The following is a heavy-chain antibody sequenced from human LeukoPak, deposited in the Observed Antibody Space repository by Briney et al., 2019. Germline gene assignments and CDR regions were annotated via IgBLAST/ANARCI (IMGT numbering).Heavy chain of an antibody. D-gene: IGHD5-24*01. CDR1: GGTFSSYA. Sequence: SVKVSCKASGGTFSSYAISWVRQAPGQGLEWMGGIIPIFGTADYAQKFQGRVTITADESTSTAYMELSSLRSEDTAVYYCARESFQRDGYFDYWGQGTLVTVSS. V-gene: IGHV1-69*13. CDR3: ARESFQRDGYFDY. CDR2: IIPIFGTA. J-gene: IGHJ4*02.